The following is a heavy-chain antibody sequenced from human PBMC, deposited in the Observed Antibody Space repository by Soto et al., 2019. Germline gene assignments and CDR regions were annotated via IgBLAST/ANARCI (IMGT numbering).Heavy chain of an antibody. CDR3: ATRITAFGLLIPPFDP. V-gene: IGHV4-34*01. CDR1: GGSVNGYY. D-gene: IGHD3-3*01. Sequence: SETLSLTCAVYGGSVNGYYWNWIRKPPGKGLEWIGEINHTGSTHYNPSLKSRVTMSVDTSKNQFSLRLSSVTAADTAIYYCATRITAFGLLIPPFDPWGQGTQVTVSS. J-gene: IGHJ5*02. CDR2: INHTGST.